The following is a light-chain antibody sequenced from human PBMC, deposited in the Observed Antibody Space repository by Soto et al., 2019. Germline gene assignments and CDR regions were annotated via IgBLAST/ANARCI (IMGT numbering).Light chain of an antibody. CDR1: QSVRSN. Sequence: EIVMTQSPATLSASPGERATLSCRASQSVRSNLAWYQQKPGQAPRLLIYVAYTRATGIPARFSGSGSGTEFTLSIGSLQSEDFAVYYCQQYNNWPPTFGQGTKVEIK. CDR3: QQYNNWPPT. J-gene: IGKJ1*01. CDR2: VAY. V-gene: IGKV3-15*01.